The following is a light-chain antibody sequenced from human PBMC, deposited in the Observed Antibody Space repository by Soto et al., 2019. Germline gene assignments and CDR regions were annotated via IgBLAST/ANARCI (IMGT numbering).Light chain of an antibody. CDR3: QQYGSSLLFT. CDR1: QSVSSSY. CDR2: GAS. J-gene: IGKJ3*01. V-gene: IGKV3-20*01. Sequence: IVLTQSPGTLSLSPGERATLSCRASQSVSSSYLAWYQQKPGQAPRLLIYGASSRATGIPDRFSGSGSGTGFTLTISRLEPEDFAVYYCQQYGSSLLFTFGPGTKVDIK.